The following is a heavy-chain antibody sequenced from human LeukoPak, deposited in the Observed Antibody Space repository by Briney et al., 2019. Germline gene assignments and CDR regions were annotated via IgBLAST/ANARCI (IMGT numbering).Heavy chain of an antibody. CDR1: GSSFTNYW. J-gene: IGHJ4*02. CDR3: AIFDY. CDR2: FYPSDSNT. Sequence: GASLQISCQGSGSSFTNYWISWGRQLPGKGLGWMGRFYPSDSNTNCSPSFQGHVTISVDKSISTAYLQWSSLKASDTAMYYCAIFDYWGQGTLVTVSS. V-gene: IGHV5-10-1*01.